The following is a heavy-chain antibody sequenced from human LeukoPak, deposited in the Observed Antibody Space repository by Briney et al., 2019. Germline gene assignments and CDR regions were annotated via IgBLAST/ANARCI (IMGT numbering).Heavy chain of an antibody. J-gene: IGHJ4*02. V-gene: IGHV3-30-3*01. CDR1: GLTFSDYA. CDR3: ARDIKATIDY. CDR2: ISYDGSNK. D-gene: IGHD5-12*01. Sequence: PGGSLRLSCAASGLTFSDYAMSWVRQAPGKGLEWVAVISYDGSNKYYADSVKGRFTISRDNSKNTLYLQMNSLRAEDTAVYYCARDIKATIDYWGQGTLVTVSS.